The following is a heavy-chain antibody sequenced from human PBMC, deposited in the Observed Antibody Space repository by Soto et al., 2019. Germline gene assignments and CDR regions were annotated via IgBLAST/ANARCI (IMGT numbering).Heavy chain of an antibody. Sequence: QVQLVESGGGVVQPGRSLRLSCAASGFTFSSYGMHWVRQAPGKGLEWVAVIWYGGSNKYYADSVKGRFTISRDNSKNTLYLQMNSLRAEDTAVYYCARGATATRNPNWFDPWGQGTLVTVSS. V-gene: IGHV3-33*01. CDR1: GFTFSSYG. D-gene: IGHD4-17*01. J-gene: IGHJ5*02. CDR3: ARGATATRNPNWFDP. CDR2: IWYGGSNK.